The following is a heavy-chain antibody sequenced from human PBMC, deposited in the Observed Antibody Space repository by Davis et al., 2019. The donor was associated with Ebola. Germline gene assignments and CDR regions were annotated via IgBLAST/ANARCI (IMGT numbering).Heavy chain of an antibody. Sequence: GESLKISCKGSGYSFTNYWIGWVRQMPGKGLEWMGIIYPGDSDTRYSPSFQGQVTISADKSISTAYLQWSSLKASDTAMYYCARHAPSMSSSWYYYYGMDVWGQGTTVTVSS. J-gene: IGHJ6*02. D-gene: IGHD6-13*01. V-gene: IGHV5-51*01. CDR2: IYPGDSDT. CDR3: ARHAPSMSSSWYYYYGMDV. CDR1: GYSFTNYW.